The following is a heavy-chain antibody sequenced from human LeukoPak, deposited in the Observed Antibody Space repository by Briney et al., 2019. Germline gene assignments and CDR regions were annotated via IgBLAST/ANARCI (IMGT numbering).Heavy chain of an antibody. CDR2: IIPILRQS. Sequence: ASVKVSCKASGGAFNTFAIHWVRQAPGQGLEWMGRIIPILRQSNSAQKFQGTVSITADAFINTAYMELSSLRSEDSAVYYCATGGAYADAFDIWGRGTLVTVSS. D-gene: IGHD5-12*01. J-gene: IGHJ3*02. V-gene: IGHV1-69*11. CDR1: GGAFNTFA. CDR3: ATGGAYADAFDI.